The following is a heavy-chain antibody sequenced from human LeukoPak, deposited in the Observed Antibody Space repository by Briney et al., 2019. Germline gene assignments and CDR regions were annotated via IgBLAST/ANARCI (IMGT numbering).Heavy chain of an antibody. CDR3: ARDRSYDTRIVDF. Sequence: PSETLSLTCTVSGGSISSSDYYWGWIRQPPGKGLEWIGSIYYSGSTNYNPSLKSRVTISVDTSMNQFSLKLSSVTAADTAVYYCARDRSYDTRIVDFWGQGTLVTVSS. CDR2: IYYSGST. CDR1: GGSISSSDYY. V-gene: IGHV4-39*07. D-gene: IGHD3-22*01. J-gene: IGHJ4*02.